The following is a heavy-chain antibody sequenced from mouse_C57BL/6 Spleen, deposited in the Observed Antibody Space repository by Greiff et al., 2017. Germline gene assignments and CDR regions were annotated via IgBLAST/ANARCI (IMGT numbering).Heavy chain of an antibody. D-gene: IGHD1-1*01. Sequence: VQLQQSGPELVKPGASVKIPCKASGYTFTDYNMDWVKQSHGKSLEWIGDINPNNGGTIYNQKFKGKATLTVDKSSSTAYMELRSLTSEDTAVYYCARGSYYGSSPGADWGQGTLVTVSA. CDR1: GYTFTDYN. J-gene: IGHJ3*01. CDR3: ARGSYYGSSPGAD. V-gene: IGHV1-18*01. CDR2: INPNNGGT.